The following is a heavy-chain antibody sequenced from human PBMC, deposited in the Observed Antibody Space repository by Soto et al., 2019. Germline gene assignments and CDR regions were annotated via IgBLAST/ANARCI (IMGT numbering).Heavy chain of an antibody. D-gene: IGHD6-6*01. V-gene: IGHV1-69*13. CDR2: IIPIFGTA. CDR3: ARFMSIAARRSPNWFDP. CDR1: GGTFSSYA. Sequence: ASVKVSCKASGGTFSSYAISWVRQAPGKGLEWMGGIIPIFGTANYAQKFQGRVTITADESTSTAYMELSSLRSEDTAVYYCARFMSIAARRSPNWFDPWGQGTLVNVSS. J-gene: IGHJ5*02.